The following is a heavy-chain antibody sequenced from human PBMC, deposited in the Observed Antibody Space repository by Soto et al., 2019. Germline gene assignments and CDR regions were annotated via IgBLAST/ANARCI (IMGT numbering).Heavy chain of an antibody. CDR2: ISSSGKSK. J-gene: IGHJ4*02. CDR3: ARAEGDSTLCYFDY. CDR1: GFTFSDYY. V-gene: IGHV3-11*01. Sequence: GGSLRLSCAASGFTFSDYYMSWIRQAPGKGLEWVSYISSSGKSKYYTDSVKGRFTISRDNAKNSVYLQMNSLRAEDTAVYYCARAEGDSTLCYFDYWGQGTLVTVSS. D-gene: IGHD2-21*02.